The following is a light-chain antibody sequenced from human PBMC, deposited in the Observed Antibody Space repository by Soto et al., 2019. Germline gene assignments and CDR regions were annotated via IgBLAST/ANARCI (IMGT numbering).Light chain of an antibody. J-gene: IGLJ2*01. CDR3: GTWDNSLSAGA. CDR2: DNN. CDR1: SSNIGNNY. Sequence: QSVLTQPPSVSAAPGQKVTISCSGSSSNIGNNYVSWYQQLPGTAPKLLIYDNNKRPSGIPDRFSGSKSGTSATLDITGLQTGDEADYYCGTWDNSLSAGAFGGWTKLTVL. V-gene: IGLV1-51*01.